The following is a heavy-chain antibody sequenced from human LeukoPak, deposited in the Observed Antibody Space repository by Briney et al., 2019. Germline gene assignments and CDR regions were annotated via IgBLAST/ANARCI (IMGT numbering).Heavy chain of an antibody. CDR3: ARGDPRGRIAAAGTREFDI. CDR2: IYYSGST. Sequence: SGTLSLTCAVSGGSISSSNWWSWVRQPPGKGLEWIGYIYYSGSTNYNPSLKSRVTISVDTSKNQFSLKLSSVTAADTAVYYCARGDPRGRIAAAGTREFDIWGQGTMVTVSS. J-gene: IGHJ3*02. CDR1: GGSISSSNW. V-gene: IGHV4-4*02. D-gene: IGHD6-13*01.